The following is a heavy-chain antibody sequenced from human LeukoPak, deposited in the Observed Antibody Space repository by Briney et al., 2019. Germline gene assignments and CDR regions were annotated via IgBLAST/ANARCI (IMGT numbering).Heavy chain of an antibody. CDR1: GGSISRTSYY. D-gene: IGHD2-8*01. CDR2: IYYSGET. J-gene: IGHJ5*02. Sequence: PSETLSLTCRVSGGSISRTSYYWGWIRQPPGKGLEWIASIYYSGETFYNPSLKSRVAISVDTSNNEVFLDLYSVTAADTAMYYCAETNTQDWFDPWGRGTLVTVSS. CDR3: AETNTQDWFDP. V-gene: IGHV4-39*07.